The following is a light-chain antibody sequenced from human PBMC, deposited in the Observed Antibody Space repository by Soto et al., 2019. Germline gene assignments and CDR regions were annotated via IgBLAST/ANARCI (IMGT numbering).Light chain of an antibody. CDR2: DVI. CDR3: CSYAGGYTHV. Sequence: QSALTQPGAVSGSPGQSVTISYTGTRSDIGGYNFVSWYQQHPGQAPKLIIYDVIKRPSGVPDRFSGSKSGNTASLTIYGLQAEDEADYYCCSYAGGYTHVFGTGTKVTVL. CDR1: RSDIGGYNF. J-gene: IGLJ1*01. V-gene: IGLV2-11*01.